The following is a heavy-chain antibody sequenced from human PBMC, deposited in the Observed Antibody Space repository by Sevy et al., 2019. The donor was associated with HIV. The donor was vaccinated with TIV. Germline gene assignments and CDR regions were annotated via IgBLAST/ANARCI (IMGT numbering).Heavy chain of an antibody. D-gene: IGHD4-17*01. Sequence: GGSLRLSCAASGFTFSTYDMHWVRQAPGKGLEWVAYIRYDGSNKYYGDSVRGRFTISRDNSKNTLFLQMHSLRAEDTAVYYCAKGLRGTTTNNWFDPWGQGTLVTVSS. CDR2: IRYDGSNK. CDR1: GFTFSTYD. J-gene: IGHJ5*02. V-gene: IGHV3-30*02. CDR3: AKGLRGTTTNNWFDP.